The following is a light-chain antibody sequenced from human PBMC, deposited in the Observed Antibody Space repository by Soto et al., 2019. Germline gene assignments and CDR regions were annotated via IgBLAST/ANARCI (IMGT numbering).Light chain of an antibody. CDR2: GAC. CDR3: RQYGCLPSYS. V-gene: IGKV3-20*01. Sequence: EIVLTQSPGTLSLSPGERATLSCRASQSVSSSSYLAWYQQKPGQAPRLLIYGACSRATGIPGRFSGSGSATDVSPNNRRVGPEDVGVYLWRQYGCLPSYSFGQGNKLEIK. CDR1: QSVSSSSY. J-gene: IGKJ2*01.